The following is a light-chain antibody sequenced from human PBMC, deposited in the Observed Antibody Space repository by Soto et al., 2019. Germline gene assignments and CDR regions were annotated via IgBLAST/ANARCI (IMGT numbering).Light chain of an antibody. CDR1: SRHSSYA. CDR2: LNSDGSH. V-gene: IGLV4-69*02. CDR3: QTWGTGIVV. J-gene: IGLJ2*01. Sequence: QLVLTQSPSASASLGASVKLTCILSSRHSSYAIAWHQQQPEKGPRYLMKLNSDGSHNRGDGVPDRFSGSSSGAERYLTISSLQSEDEADYYCQTWGTGIVVFGGGTKVTVL.